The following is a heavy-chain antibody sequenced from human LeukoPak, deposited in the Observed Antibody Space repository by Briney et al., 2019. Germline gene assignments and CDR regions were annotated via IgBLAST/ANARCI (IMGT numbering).Heavy chain of an antibody. CDR3: AKTYYDSSGYYLFDY. V-gene: IGHV5-51*01. CDR2: IYPGDSDT. Sequence: GESLKISCKGSGYSFTSYWIGWVRQMPGKGLVWMGIIYPGDSDTRYSPSFQGQVTISADKSISTAYLQWSSLKASDTAMYYCAKTYYDSSGYYLFDYWGQGTLVTVSS. CDR1: GYSFTSYW. J-gene: IGHJ4*02. D-gene: IGHD3-22*01.